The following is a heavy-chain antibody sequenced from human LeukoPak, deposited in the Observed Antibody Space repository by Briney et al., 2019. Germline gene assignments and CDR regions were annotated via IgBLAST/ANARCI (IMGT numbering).Heavy chain of an antibody. J-gene: IGHJ4*02. Sequence: GGSLRLSCAASGFTFSSYWMSWVRQAPGEGLEWVANIKQDGSEKYYMDSVKGRFTISRDNAKNSLYLQMNSLRAEDTAMYYCARDNYGDYALWGQGTLVTVSS. V-gene: IGHV3-7*01. CDR3: ARDNYGDYAL. CDR2: IKQDGSEK. D-gene: IGHD4-17*01. CDR1: GFTFSSYW.